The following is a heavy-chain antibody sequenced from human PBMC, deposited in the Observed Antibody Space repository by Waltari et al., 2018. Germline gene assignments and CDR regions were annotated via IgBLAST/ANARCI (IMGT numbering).Heavy chain of an antibody. CDR3: VKDRALYCSGGSCPHYFDF. D-gene: IGHD2-15*01. J-gene: IGHJ4*02. Sequence: QVQVVESGGGVVEPGGSLRLSCATSGFTFSGYGMHWARQAPGKGLEWVAFIRYDGNVQHYMDSVKGRFTISRDSSSDTLYLQMNSLRPEDTAIYYCVKDRALYCSGGSCPHYFDFWGQGTLVTVSS. V-gene: IGHV3-30*02. CDR2: IRYDGNVQ. CDR1: GFTFSGYG.